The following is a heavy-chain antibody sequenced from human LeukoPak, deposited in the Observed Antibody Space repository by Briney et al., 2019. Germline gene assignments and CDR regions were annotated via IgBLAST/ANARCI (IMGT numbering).Heavy chain of an antibody. V-gene: IGHV3-23*01. J-gene: IGHJ4*02. D-gene: IGHD1-14*01. CDR1: GFTLNNYA. CDR2: ISSSDDAT. CDR3: ARGTTDLDY. Sequence: GGPLRLSCAASGFTLNNYAMNWVRQAPGKGLEWVSLISSSDDATYYADSVQGRFTTSRDNSRNTLYLHIDSLRVEDTATYYCARGTTDLDYWGQGTRVIVSS.